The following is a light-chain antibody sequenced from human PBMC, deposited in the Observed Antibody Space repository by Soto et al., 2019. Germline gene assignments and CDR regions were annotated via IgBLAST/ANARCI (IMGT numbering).Light chain of an antibody. J-gene: IGLJ2*01. Sequence: QSALTQPASMSGSPGQSITISCTGTSSDVGGYIYVSWHQQHPGTAPKLMIYDVSNRPSGVSNRFSGSKSGNTASLTISGLQAEDEADYYCSSFTSSNTLVFGGGTKLTVL. CDR1: SSDVGGYIY. V-gene: IGLV2-14*01. CDR2: DVS. CDR3: SSFTSSNTLV.